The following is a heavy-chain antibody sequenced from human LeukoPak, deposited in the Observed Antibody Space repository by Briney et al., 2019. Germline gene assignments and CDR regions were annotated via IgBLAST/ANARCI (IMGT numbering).Heavy chain of an antibody. CDR1: GFILSTYT. CDR3: ASARGH. Sequence: GGSLRLSCAAYGFILSTYTMGWVRQAPGKGLEWVSSIATSYITYGDSVKGRVTISRDNAKDSLFLQMNSLRAEDTAVYYCASARGHWGQGTLVTVSS. D-gene: IGHD5-12*01. CDR2: IATSYI. J-gene: IGHJ4*02. V-gene: IGHV3-21*01.